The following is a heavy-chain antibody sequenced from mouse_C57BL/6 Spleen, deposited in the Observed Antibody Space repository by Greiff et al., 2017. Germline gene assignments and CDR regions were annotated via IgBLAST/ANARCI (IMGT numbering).Heavy chain of an antibody. V-gene: IGHV1-4*01. J-gene: IGHJ4*01. CDR3: ARAGNYGSSLYAMDY. CDR1: GYPFTSYT. D-gene: IGHD1-1*01. Sequence: QVQLQQSGAELARPGASVKMSCKASGYPFTSYTMHWVKQRPGQGLEWIGYINPSSGYTKYNQKFKDKATLTAYKSSSTAYMQLRSLTSDDSAFYYCARAGNYGSSLYAMDYWGQGTSVTVSS. CDR2: INPSSGYT.